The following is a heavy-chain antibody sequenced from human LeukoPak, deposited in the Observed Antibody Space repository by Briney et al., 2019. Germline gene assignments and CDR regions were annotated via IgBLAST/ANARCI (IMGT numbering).Heavy chain of an antibody. CDR2: IYSGGST. CDR3: ARRGSGILWFGELRRYYFDY. CDR1: GFTVSSNY. Sequence: GGSLRLSCAASGFTVSSNYMSWVRQAPGKGLEWVSVIYSGGSTYYADSVKGRFTISRDNSKNTLYLQMNSLRAEDTAVYYCARRGSGILWFGELRRYYFDYWGQGTLVTVSS. J-gene: IGHJ4*02. D-gene: IGHD3-10*01. V-gene: IGHV3-66*04.